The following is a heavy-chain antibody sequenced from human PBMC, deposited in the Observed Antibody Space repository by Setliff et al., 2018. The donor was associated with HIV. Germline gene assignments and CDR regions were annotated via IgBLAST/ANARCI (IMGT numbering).Heavy chain of an antibody. D-gene: IGHD3-10*01. CDR1: GFTFSTYW. V-gene: IGHV3-23*01. CDR3: ARDRVISVRGVLRSTFDP. Sequence: GGSLRLSCAASGFTFSTYWMSWVRQAPGKGLEWVSGISGSAGTTYYADSVKGRFTISRDNSKNTLYLQMNSLRADDTAMYYCARDRVISVRGVLRSTFDPWGRGTRVTVSS. CDR2: ISGSAGTT. J-gene: IGHJ5*02.